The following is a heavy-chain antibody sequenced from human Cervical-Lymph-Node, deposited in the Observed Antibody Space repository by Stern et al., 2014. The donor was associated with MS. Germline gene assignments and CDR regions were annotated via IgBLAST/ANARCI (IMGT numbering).Heavy chain of an antibody. Sequence: VQLVESGGGVVQPGTSLRLSCATSGFTFSRYAMHWVRQAPGKVLQWLAVISYDEKNENYADSVRGRFTISRDSSKKMLYLQMDSLTIDDTAVYYCVPGSGAFDYWGQGTLVIVSS. CDR3: VPGSGAFDY. D-gene: IGHD3-10*01. J-gene: IGHJ4*02. V-gene: IGHV3-30*03. CDR2: ISYDEKNE. CDR1: GFTFSRYA.